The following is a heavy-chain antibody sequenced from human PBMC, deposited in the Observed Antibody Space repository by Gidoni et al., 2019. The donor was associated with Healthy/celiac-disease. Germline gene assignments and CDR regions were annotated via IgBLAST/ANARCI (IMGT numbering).Heavy chain of an antibody. J-gene: IGHJ4*02. V-gene: IGHV3-48*03. CDR1: GFPFSSYD. D-gene: IGHD6-6*01. Sequence: EVQLVESGGGLVQPEGSLILSCAASGFPFSSYDMNCVRQAPGKGLEWVSKISSSGNTSNYTDSGKGLFTRSRDNAKNSVYLQMNSLRAEDTDVYYCARDSPRRRPFDYWGQGSLVTVSS. CDR3: ARDSPRRRPFDY. CDR2: ISSSGNTS.